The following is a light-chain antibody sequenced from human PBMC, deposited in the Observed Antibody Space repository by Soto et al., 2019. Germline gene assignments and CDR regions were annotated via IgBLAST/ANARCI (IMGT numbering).Light chain of an antibody. Sequence: EIVMTQSPATLSVSPGERATLSWRASQSVSSNLAWYQQKPGQAPRLLIYGASNRATGIPVRFSGSGSGTDFTLTISSLEPEDFAVYYCQQRSNWPLTFGGGTKVDIK. CDR1: QSVSSN. CDR3: QQRSNWPLT. CDR2: GAS. J-gene: IGKJ4*01. V-gene: IGKV3-11*01.